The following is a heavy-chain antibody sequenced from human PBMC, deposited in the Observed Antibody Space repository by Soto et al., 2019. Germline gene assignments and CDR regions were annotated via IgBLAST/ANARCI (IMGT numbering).Heavy chain of an antibody. V-gene: IGHV1-18*04. CDR1: GYTFTSYG. J-gene: IGHJ4*02. Sequence: ASLKVSCNASGYTFTSYGISWVRQAPGQGLEWMGWISAYNGNTNYANKLQGRVTMTTETSTSTAYMELRSLRSDDTAVYYCARGSDYDFWSAYVYFDXWGQGTLVTVSX. D-gene: IGHD3-3*01. CDR2: ISAYNGNT. CDR3: ARGSDYDFWSAYVYFDX.